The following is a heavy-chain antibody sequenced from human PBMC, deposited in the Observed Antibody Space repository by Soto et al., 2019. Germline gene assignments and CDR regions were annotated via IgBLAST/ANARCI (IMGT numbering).Heavy chain of an antibody. Sequence: PSETLSLTCTVSGGSISSGGYYWSWIRQHPGKGLEWIGYIYYSGSTYYNPSLKSRVTISVDTSKNQFSLKLSSVTAADTAVYYCARQDCGGDCYYSYNWFDPWGQGILVTVSS. CDR3: ARQDCGGDCYYSYNWFDP. D-gene: IGHD2-21*02. CDR2: IYYSGST. V-gene: IGHV4-31*03. CDR1: GGSISSGGYY. J-gene: IGHJ5*02.